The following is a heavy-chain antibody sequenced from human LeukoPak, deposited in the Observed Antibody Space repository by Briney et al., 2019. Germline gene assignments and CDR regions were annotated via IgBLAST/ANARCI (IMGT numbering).Heavy chain of an antibody. J-gene: IGHJ6*03. CDR2: INPSGGST. Sequence: ASVKVSCKASGYTFTSYYMHWVRQAPGQGLEWMGIINPSGGSTSYAQKLQGRVTMTRDTSTSTVYMELSSLRSEDTAVYYCARRTYSSSWYYYYYYMDVWGKGTTVTVSS. CDR3: ARRTYSSSWYYYYYYMDV. CDR1: GYTFTSYY. D-gene: IGHD6-13*01. V-gene: IGHV1-46*01.